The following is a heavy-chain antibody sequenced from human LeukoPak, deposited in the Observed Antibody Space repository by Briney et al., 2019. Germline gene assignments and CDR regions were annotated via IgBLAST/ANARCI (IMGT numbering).Heavy chain of an antibody. Sequence: GGSLRLSCAASGFTFSNYGMSWVRQAPGMGLEWVSTISGPGSSTYYADSVKGRFTISRDNSKNTLYLQMNSLRAEDTALYYCAKGRLPVAATLDYWGQGTLGTVSS. CDR3: AKGRLPVAATLDY. D-gene: IGHD6-19*01. CDR1: GFTFSNYG. V-gene: IGHV3-23*01. J-gene: IGHJ4*02. CDR2: ISGPGSST.